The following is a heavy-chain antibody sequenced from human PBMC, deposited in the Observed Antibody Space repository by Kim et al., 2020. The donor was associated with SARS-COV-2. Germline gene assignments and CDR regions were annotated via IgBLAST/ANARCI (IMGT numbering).Heavy chain of an antibody. D-gene: IGHD1-1*01. Sequence: YNPPLKSRVTMSVDTSKNQISLKLTSVTAADTAVYYCARGESPEGGPEPYWGQGTLVTVSS. J-gene: IGHJ4*02. V-gene: IGHV4-4*07. CDR3: ARGESPEGGPEPY.